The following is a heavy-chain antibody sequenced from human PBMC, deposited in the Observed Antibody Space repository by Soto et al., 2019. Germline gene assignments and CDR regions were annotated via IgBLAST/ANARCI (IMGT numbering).Heavy chain of an antibody. V-gene: IGHV3-30*18. CDR3: AKGVKQWLVLNWFDP. CDR2: ISYAGSNK. CDR1: GFTFSRYG. J-gene: IGHJ5*02. Sequence: QVQLVESGGGVVQPGSSLRLSCAASGFTFSRYGMHWVRQAPGKGLEWVAVISYAGSNKYYADSVKGRFTISRDNSKNTLYLQMNGLRAEDTAVYYCAKGVKQWLVLNWFDPWGQGTPVTVSS. D-gene: IGHD6-19*01.